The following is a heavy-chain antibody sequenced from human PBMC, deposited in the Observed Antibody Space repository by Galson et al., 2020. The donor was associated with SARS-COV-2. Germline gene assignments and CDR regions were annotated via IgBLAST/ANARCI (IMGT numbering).Heavy chain of an antibody. CDR1: GFSFSNSP. D-gene: IGHD5-12*01. J-gene: IGHJ4*02. CDR2: IGGSGGST. V-gene: IGHV3-23*01. Sequence: GESLKISCAASGFSFSNSPMSWVRQAPGKGLEWVSTLSGVDKGLEWVSIIGGSGGSTYYADSVKGRFTISRDNSKNTLYLQMNSLRAEDTAVYYCAKGSTWLQFAPSTSIRGQGTLVTVSS. CDR3: AKGSTWLQFAPSTSI.